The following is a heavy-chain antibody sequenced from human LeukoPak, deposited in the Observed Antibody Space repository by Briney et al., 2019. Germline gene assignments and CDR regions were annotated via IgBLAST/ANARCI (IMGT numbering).Heavy chain of an antibody. CDR2: ISSSSSTI. V-gene: IGHV3-48*01. D-gene: IGHD3-22*01. CDR1: GFTSSSYS. CDR3: ARDYYDLRFDY. J-gene: IGHJ4*02. Sequence: GGSLRLSCAASGFTSSSYSMNWVRQAPGKGLEWVSYISSSSSTIYYADSVKGRFTISRDNAKNSLYLQMNSLRAEDTAVYYCARDYYDLRFDYWGQGNLVTVSS.